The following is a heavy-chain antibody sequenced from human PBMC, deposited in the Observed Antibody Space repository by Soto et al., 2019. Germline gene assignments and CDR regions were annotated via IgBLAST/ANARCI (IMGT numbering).Heavy chain of an antibody. J-gene: IGHJ4*02. V-gene: IGHV4-59*08. CDR2: IYFSGGT. CDR1: GGSISSYY. CDR3: ASHRTFWPFDY. D-gene: IGHD2-8*01. Sequence: PSETLSLTCTVSGGSISSYYWSWIRQPPGKGLEWIGYIYFSGGTNYNPSLKSRVTISVDTSKNQFSLKLSSVTAADTAVYYCASHRTFWPFDYCGQGTVVTVSS.